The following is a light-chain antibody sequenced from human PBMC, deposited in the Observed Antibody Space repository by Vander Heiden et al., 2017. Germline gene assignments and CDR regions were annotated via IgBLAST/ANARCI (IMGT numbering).Light chain of an antibody. Sequence: SYELPQPPSVSVSPGQTASITCSGDKLGDKYACWYQQKPGQSPVLVIYQDSKRPSGIPERFSGSNSGNTATLTISGTQAMDEADYYCQAWDSSRWVFGGGTKLTVL. V-gene: IGLV3-1*01. J-gene: IGLJ3*02. CDR1: KLGDKY. CDR3: QAWDSSRWV. CDR2: QDS.